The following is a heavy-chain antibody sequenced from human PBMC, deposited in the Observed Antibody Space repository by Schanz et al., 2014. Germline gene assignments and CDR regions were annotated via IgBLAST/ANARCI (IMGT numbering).Heavy chain of an antibody. J-gene: IGHJ4*02. V-gene: IGHV3-53*01. CDR3: ARPIYDLWSGSFDY. Sequence: EVQLVESGGGLIHPGGSLRLSCAVSGFTVSTNYMTWVRQAPGKGLECVSVLYTGGSTFYAESVRGRFFISRDSSKNTLFLHMNSLRAEDTAVYYCARPIYDLWSGSFDYWGQGTLVTVSS. D-gene: IGHD3-3*01. CDR2: LYTGGST. CDR1: GFTVSTNY.